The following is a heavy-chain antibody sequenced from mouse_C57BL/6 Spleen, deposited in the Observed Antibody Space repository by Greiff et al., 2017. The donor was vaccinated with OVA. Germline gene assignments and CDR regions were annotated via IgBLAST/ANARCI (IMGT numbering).Heavy chain of an antibody. CDR1: GYSITSGYY. J-gene: IGHJ2*01. V-gene: IGHV3-6*01. Sequence: ESGPGLVKPSQSLSLTCSVTGYSITSGYYWNWIRQFPGNKLEWMGYISYDGSNNYNPSLKNRISITRDTSKNQFFLKLNSVTTEDTATYYCARDRTVGFDYWGQGTTLTVSS. D-gene: IGHD1-1*01. CDR2: ISYDGSN. CDR3: ARDRTVGFDY.